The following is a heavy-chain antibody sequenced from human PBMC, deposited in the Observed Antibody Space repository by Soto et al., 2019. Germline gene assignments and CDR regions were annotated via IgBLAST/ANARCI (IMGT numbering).Heavy chain of an antibody. CDR2: ISWSSGSI. CDR1: GFTFDAYA. D-gene: IGHD3-9*01. CDR3: AKDTRYDILTGYFDY. J-gene: IGHJ4*02. Sequence: EVQLVESGGGLVQPGRSLRLSCAASGFTFDAYAMHWVRQAPGKGLEWVSGISWSSGSIGYADSVKGRFTISRDNAKNSLYLQMNSLRAEDTALYYCAKDTRYDILTGYFDYWGQGTLVTVSS. V-gene: IGHV3-9*01.